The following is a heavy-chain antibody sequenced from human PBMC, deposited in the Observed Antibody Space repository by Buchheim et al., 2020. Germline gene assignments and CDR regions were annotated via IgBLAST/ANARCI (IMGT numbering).Heavy chain of an antibody. Sequence: QVQLVQSGAEVKKPGASVKVSCKASGYTFTSYYMHWVRQAPGQGLEWMGIINPSGGSTSYAQKFQGRVTMTRDTSPSPVYMELSSLRSEDTAVYYCARETTTTVVTAIAFDYWGQGTL. CDR3: ARETTTTVVTAIAFDY. CDR2: INPSGGST. V-gene: IGHV1-46*01. D-gene: IGHD2-21*02. J-gene: IGHJ4*02. CDR1: GYTFTSYY.